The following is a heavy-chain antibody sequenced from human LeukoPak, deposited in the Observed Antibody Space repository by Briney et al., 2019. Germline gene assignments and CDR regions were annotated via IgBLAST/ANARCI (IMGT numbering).Heavy chain of an antibody. Sequence: GGSLRLSCAASGFTFSNYAMSWVRQAPGKGLEWVSAISGSGGSTYYADSVKGRFTISRDNSKNTLYLQMNSLGVEDTAVYYCAKDRVWNSGAFDIWGQGTMVTVSS. J-gene: IGHJ3*02. CDR2: ISGSGGST. CDR1: GFTFSNYA. V-gene: IGHV3-23*01. D-gene: IGHD1-7*01. CDR3: AKDRVWNSGAFDI.